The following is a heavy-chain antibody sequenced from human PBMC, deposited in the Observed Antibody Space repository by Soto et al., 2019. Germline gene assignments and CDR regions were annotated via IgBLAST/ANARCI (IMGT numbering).Heavy chain of an antibody. CDR2: LSGSGGST. CDR1: GFTFRNYD. CDR3: AKSRVAEYYFDY. V-gene: IGHV3-23*01. J-gene: IGHJ4*02. Sequence: GGSLRLSCAASGFTFRNYDLHWVRQAPGKGLEWVSFLSGSGGSTYYADSVKGRFTISRDNSKNTLYLQMNSLRAEDTAVYYCAKSRVAEYYFDYWGQGTLVTVSS. D-gene: IGHD6-13*01.